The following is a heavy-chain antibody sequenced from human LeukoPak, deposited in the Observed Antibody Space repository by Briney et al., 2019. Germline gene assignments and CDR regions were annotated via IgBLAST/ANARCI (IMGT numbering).Heavy chain of an antibody. D-gene: IGHD2-15*01. J-gene: IGHJ4*02. CDR3: AKDALSGYCTAGSCSSCDY. CDR1: GFTFSSYG. Sequence: PGGSLRLSCAASGFTFSSYGIHWVRQAPGKGLEWVAVISNDGNNKYYADSVKGRFTISREYSKSTLYLQMNSLRAEDTAVYYCAKDALSGYCTAGSCSSCDYWGQGSLVQVSS. CDR2: ISNDGNNK. V-gene: IGHV3-30*18.